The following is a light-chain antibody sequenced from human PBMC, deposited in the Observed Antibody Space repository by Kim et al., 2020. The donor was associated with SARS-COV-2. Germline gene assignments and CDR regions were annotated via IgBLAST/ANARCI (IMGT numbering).Light chain of an antibody. CDR2: EDS. CDR1: ISDVGGYTY. Sequence: GQSFTTACTRTISDVGGYTYASWYHQHPGKAPQLMIYEDSKRPSGVPDRFSGSKSGSTASLTVSGPQAEDEADYYCSSYAGSNNLVFGGGTQLTVL. CDR3: SSYAGSNNLV. J-gene: IGLJ3*02. V-gene: IGLV2-8*01.